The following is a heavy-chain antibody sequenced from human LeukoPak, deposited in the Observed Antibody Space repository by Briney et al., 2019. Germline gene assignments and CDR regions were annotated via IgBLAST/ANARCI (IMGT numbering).Heavy chain of an antibody. CDR3: VKAGVEDDWYFDL. CDR1: GFIFSTYA. V-gene: IGHV3-64D*06. D-gene: IGHD3-3*01. J-gene: IGHJ2*01. Sequence: GGSLRLSCSASGFIFSTYAMHWVRQAPGKGLEYVSAISNNGYITYYADSVKGRFTISRDNSKRTLFLQTSSLRAEDTAVYFCVKAGVEDDWYFDLWGRGTLVTVSS. CDR2: ISNNGYIT.